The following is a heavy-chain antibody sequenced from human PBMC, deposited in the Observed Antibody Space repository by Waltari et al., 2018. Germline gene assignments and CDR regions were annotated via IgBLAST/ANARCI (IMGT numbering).Heavy chain of an antibody. V-gene: IGHV3-43D*04. CDR2: ISWDGGST. J-gene: IGHJ6*02. CDR3: AKDWGGDRDPVIYYGMDV. D-gene: IGHD2-21*02. CDR1: GFNFDDYA. Sequence: EVQLVESGGVVVQPGGSLRLSCAASGFNFDDYAMQWVRQAPGKGLEWVSLISWDGGSTYYADSVKGRFTISRDNSKNSLYLQMNSLRAEDTALYYCAKDWGGDRDPVIYYGMDVWGQGTTVTVSS.